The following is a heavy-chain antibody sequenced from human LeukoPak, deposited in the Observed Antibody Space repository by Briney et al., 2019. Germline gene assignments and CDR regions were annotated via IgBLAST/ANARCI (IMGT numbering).Heavy chain of an antibody. Sequence: ASVKVSCKASAYTFSAYDINWVRQATGQGLEWMGWMNPNSGNTGYAQKFQGRVTITRNTSISTAYMELSSLRSEDTAVYYCARRGIYDAFDIWGQGTMVTVSS. J-gene: IGHJ3*02. CDR2: MNPNSGNT. V-gene: IGHV1-8*03. CDR3: ARRGIYDAFDI. D-gene: IGHD1-26*01. CDR1: AYTFSAYD.